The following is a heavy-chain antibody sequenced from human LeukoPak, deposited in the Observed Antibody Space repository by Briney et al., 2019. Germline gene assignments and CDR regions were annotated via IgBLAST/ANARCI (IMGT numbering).Heavy chain of an antibody. CDR2: IYYSGST. V-gene: IGHV4-59*01. J-gene: IGHJ4*02. D-gene: IGHD1-26*01. Sequence: SETLSLTCTVSGGSISSYYWSWIRQPPGKGLEWIGYIYYSGSTNYNPSLKSRVTISVDTSKNQFSLKLSSVTAADTAVYYCARALGSRVGATNWGQGTLVTVSS. CDR3: ARALGSRVGATN. CDR1: GGSISSYY.